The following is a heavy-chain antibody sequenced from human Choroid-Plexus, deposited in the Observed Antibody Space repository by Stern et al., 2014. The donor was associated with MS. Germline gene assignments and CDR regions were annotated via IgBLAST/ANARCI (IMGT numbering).Heavy chain of an antibody. Sequence: VQLVEPGGGVVQPGRPLRLSCVASGFTFGSCAMHWVRHAPGKGLEWVAGVSYDGSNKYYADSVKGRFTISRDNSQNTLYMQMSSLRPEDTAVYYCAKDRQYLTYFFDHWGQGSLVTVSS. CDR3: AKDRQYLTYFFDH. J-gene: IGHJ5*02. CDR2: VSYDGSNK. CDR1: GFTFGSCA. V-gene: IGHV3-30*18. D-gene: IGHD2/OR15-2a*01.